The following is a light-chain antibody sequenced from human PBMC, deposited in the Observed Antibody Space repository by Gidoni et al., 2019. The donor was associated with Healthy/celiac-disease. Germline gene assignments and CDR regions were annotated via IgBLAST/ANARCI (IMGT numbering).Light chain of an antibody. V-gene: IGLV2-11*01. CDR2: DVS. CDR3: CSYAGSYTVV. CDR1: SSDVGGYNY. J-gene: IGLJ2*01. Sequence: QSARTQPRSVTGSPGQSVTISCTGPSSDVGGYNYVSWYQQHPGKAPKLMIYDVSKRPSGVPDRFSGSKSGNTASLTISGLQAEDEADYYCCSYAGSYTVVFGGGTKLTVL.